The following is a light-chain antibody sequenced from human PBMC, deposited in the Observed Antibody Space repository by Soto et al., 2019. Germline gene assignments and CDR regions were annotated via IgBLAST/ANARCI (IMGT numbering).Light chain of an antibody. CDR3: QHYNSYSEA. Sequence: DIPMSQSPSTPSASVGDRVTINCPASQTISSWLAWYQQKPGKAPKLLIYKASTLKSGVPSRFSGSGSGTEFTLTISSLQPDDFATYYCQHYNSYSEAFGQGTKVDIK. CDR2: KAS. J-gene: IGKJ1*01. CDR1: QTISSW. V-gene: IGKV1-5*03.